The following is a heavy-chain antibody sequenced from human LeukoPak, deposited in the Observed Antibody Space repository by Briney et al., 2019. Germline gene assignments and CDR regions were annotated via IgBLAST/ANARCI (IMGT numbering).Heavy chain of an antibody. V-gene: IGHV3-33*06. CDR3: AKVGSGSYYNDYHYYMDV. Sequence: PGGSLRLSCAASGLTFSNYGLNWVRQAPGKGLEWVAVIWYDGSNKYYADSVKGRFTISRDNSKNTLYLQMNSLRAEDTAVYYCAKVGSGSYYNDYHYYMDVWGKGTTVTVSS. CDR2: IWYDGSNK. D-gene: IGHD3-10*01. CDR1: GLTFSNYG. J-gene: IGHJ6*03.